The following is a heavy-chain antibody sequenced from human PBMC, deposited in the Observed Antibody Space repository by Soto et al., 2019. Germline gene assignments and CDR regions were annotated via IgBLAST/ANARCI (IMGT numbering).Heavy chain of an antibody. V-gene: IGHV4-34*01. CDR1: AGSFSHYY. D-gene: IGHD6-25*01. CDR3: ARGGSSDWQVALDI. J-gene: IGHJ3*02. Sequence: QVQQQPWGAGLLKPSETLSLTCAVNAGSFSHYYWNWIRQSPGKGLEWIGKIKNNGSSNYKPSLRSRVSISVDMSKNQVSLRLTSVTAADPAVYYCARGGSSDWQVALDIWGQGTMVTVSS. CDR2: IKNNGSS.